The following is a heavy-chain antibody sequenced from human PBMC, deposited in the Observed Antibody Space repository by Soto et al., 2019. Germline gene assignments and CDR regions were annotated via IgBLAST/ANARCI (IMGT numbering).Heavy chain of an antibody. D-gene: IGHD5-12*01. J-gene: IGHJ3*02. Sequence: SVKVSCKGSGGTFSSYTISWVRQAPGQGLEWMGRIIPILGIANYAQKFQGRVTITADKSTSTAYMELSSLRSEDTAVYYCARRSQYSGYDRFAFDIWGQGTMVTGSS. V-gene: IGHV1-69*02. CDR3: ARRSQYSGYDRFAFDI. CDR2: IIPILGIA. CDR1: GGTFSSYT.